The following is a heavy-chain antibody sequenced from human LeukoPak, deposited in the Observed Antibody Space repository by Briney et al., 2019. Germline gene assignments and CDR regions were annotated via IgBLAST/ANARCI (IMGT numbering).Heavy chain of an antibody. J-gene: IGHJ4*02. CDR3: ARGGGATTYQRKEDFDY. CDR1: GFTFSSYA. CDR2: IYYSGST. Sequence: LRLSCAASGFTFSSYAMSWIRQHPGKGLEWIGYIYYSGSTYYNPSLKSRVTISVDTSKNQFSLKLSSVTAADTAVYYCARGGGATTYQRKEDFDYWGQGTLVTVSS. D-gene: IGHD1-14*01. V-gene: IGHV4-31*02.